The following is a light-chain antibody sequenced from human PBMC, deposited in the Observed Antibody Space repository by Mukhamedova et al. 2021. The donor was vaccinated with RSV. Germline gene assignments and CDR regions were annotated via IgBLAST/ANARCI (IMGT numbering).Light chain of an antibody. CDR1: NIGSQS. V-gene: IGLV3-21*02. Sequence: GGNNIGSQSVHWYQQKPGQAPVLVVYDDTDRPSGIPERFSGSNSGNTATLTISRVEAGDEADYYRQVWDSGSDHYVFGTGTKVTVL. CDR3: QVWDSGSDHYV. CDR2: DDT. J-gene: IGLJ1*01.